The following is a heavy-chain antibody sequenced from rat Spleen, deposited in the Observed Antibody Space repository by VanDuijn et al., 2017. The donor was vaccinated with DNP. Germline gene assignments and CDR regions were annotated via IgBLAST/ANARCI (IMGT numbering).Heavy chain of an antibody. Sequence: EVQLVESGGGLVQPGRSMKLSCAASGFTFSDYYMACVRQAPKKGLEWVASISYEGSSTYYGDSVKGRFTISRDNAKSTLYLQMNSLRSEDTATYYCARHNNPPFDYWGQGVMVTVSS. CDR1: GFTFSDYY. J-gene: IGHJ2*01. V-gene: IGHV5-22*01. CDR2: ISYEGSST. CDR3: ARHNNPPFDY. D-gene: IGHD1-10*01.